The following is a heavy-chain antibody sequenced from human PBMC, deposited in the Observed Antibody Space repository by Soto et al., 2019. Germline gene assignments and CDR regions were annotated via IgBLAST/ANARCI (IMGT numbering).Heavy chain of an antibody. CDR1: GFTFSDHY. V-gene: IGHV3-72*01. CDR3: ARATTVTDY. J-gene: IGHJ4*02. Sequence: EVQLVESGGGLVQPGGSLRLSCAASGFTFSDHYMDWVRQAPGKGLEWVGRTRNKANSHTTEYAASVKGRFTISRYDSKNSLYLQMNSLKVGDTAVYYCARATTVTDYWGQGALVTVSS. CDR2: TRNKANSHTT. D-gene: IGHD4-17*01.